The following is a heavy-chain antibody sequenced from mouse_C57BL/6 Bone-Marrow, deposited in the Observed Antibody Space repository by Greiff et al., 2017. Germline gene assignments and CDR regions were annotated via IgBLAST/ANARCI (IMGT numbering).Heavy chain of an antibody. CDR1: GYTFTSYW. CDR2: IDPSDSYT. CDR3: ARNYGSPFDY. D-gene: IGHD1-1*01. Sequence: QVQLQQPGAELVRPGTSVKLSCKASGYTFTSYWMHWVKQRPGQGLEWIGVIDPSDSYTNYTQKFKGKATLTVDTSSSTAYMQLSSLTSEDSAVYYCARNYGSPFDYWGQGTTLTVSS. J-gene: IGHJ2*01. V-gene: IGHV1-59*01.